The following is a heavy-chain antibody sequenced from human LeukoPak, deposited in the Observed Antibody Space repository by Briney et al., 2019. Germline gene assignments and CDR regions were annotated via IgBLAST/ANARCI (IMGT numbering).Heavy chain of an antibody. CDR1: GYTFITYY. Sequence: ASVKVSCKTSGYTFITYYIHWMRQVPGQGFEWMGWIKPHSGGTNFAQKFLGRVTMTRDTSINTAYMEISRLRSDDTAIYYCARNPTLQLWLPEARFDPWGQGTLVTVSS. D-gene: IGHD5-18*01. CDR3: ARNPTLQLWLPEARFDP. V-gene: IGHV1-2*02. CDR2: IKPHSGGT. J-gene: IGHJ5*02.